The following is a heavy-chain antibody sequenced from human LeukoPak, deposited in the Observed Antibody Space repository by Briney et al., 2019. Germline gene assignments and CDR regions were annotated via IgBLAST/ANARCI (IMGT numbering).Heavy chain of an antibody. V-gene: IGHV3-33*01. Sequence: GRSLRLSCAASGFTFSSYGMHWVRQAPGKGLEWVALIWHDGSKEYYGDPVKGRFTISRDNSRNTLDLQMNSLRVEDTAVYYCARDLPDSVWGQGTTVTVSS. J-gene: IGHJ6*02. CDR1: GFTFSSYG. D-gene: IGHD1-14*01. CDR2: IWHDGSKE. CDR3: ARDLPDSV.